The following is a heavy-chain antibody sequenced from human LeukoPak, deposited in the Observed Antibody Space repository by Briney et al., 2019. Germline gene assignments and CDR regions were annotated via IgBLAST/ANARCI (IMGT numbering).Heavy chain of an antibody. D-gene: IGHD3-10*01. J-gene: IGHJ5*02. CDR3: ASVGGWFGELPKNWFDP. V-gene: IGHV1-18*01. CDR2: ISAYNDNT. Sequence: ASVKVSCKASGYTFTSYDIGWVRQAPGQGLEWMGWISAYNDNTNYAQKLQGRVTMTTDTSTSTAYMELRSLRSDDTAVYYCASVGGWFGELPKNWFDPWGQGTLVTVSS. CDR1: GYTFTSYD.